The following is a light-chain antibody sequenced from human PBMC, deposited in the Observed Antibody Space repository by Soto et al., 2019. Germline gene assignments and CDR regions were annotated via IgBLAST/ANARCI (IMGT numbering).Light chain of an antibody. J-gene: IGKJ5*01. CDR1: QGISSY. Sequence: DIQLTQSPSFLSASVGDGITISCRASQGISSYLAWYQQKPGKAPKLLIHTASTLQSGLPSRFSGSGAGAEFTLTISSLQPEEFATYYCQQRHSYPITFGQGTRLEIK. CDR3: QQRHSYPIT. CDR2: TAS. V-gene: IGKV1-9*01.